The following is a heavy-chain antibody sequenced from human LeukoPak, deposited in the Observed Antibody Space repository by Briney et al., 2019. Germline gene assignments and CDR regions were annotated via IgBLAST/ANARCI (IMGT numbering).Heavy chain of an antibody. CDR1: GYTFTSYG. D-gene: IGHD2-15*01. CDR2: ISAYKGNT. J-gene: IGHJ3*01. V-gene: IGHV1-18*01. CDR3: ARDTARWDPIYCSGGSCYGCSA. Sequence: ASVKVSCKASGYTFTSYGISWVRQAPGQGLEWMGWISAYKGNTNYAQKLQGRVTMTTDTSTSTAYMELRSLRSDDTAVYYCARDTARWDPIYCSGGSCYGCSAWGQGTMVTVSS.